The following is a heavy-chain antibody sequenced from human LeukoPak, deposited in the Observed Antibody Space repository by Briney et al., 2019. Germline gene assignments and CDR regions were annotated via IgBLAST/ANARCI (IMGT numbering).Heavy chain of an antibody. CDR2: TRNEANIYTT. D-gene: IGHD5-24*01. Sequence: GGSLRLSCAASGFIFSDHYMDWVRQAPGKGLEWVGRTRNEANIYTTKYAASVKGRFTISRDDSKNSLYLQMNSLKTEDTAVYYCTRARLDGYNTPDYWGQGTLVTVSS. CDR3: TRARLDGYNTPDY. J-gene: IGHJ4*02. V-gene: IGHV3-72*01. CDR1: GFIFSDHY.